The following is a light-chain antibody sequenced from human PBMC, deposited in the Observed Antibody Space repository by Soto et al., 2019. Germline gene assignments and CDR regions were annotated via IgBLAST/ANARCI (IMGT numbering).Light chain of an antibody. J-gene: IGKJ2*01. CDR2: DAS. CDR3: QQYDNWPPFT. V-gene: IGKV3D-15*01. Sequence: EIVMTQSPAILSASPGERATLSCRASRSVSTNLAWYQQKPGQAPRLLISDASARATGIPARFSGSGSGTEFTLTISSLQSEDFAVYYCQQYDNWPPFTFGQGTKLEIK. CDR1: RSVSTN.